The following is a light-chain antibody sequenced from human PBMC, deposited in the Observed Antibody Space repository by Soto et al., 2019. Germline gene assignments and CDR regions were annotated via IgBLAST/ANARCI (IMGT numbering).Light chain of an antibody. CDR3: SSYTGSNTLV. Sequence: QSALTQPASVSGSPGQSITISCTGTSSDVGDYNYVSWYQQHPGKAPKLMIFEVSDRPSGVSNRFSGSKSGNTASLTISGLQAEDEADYYCSSYTGSNTLVFGGGTKLTVL. J-gene: IGLJ2*01. V-gene: IGLV2-14*01. CDR1: SSDVGDYNY. CDR2: EVS.